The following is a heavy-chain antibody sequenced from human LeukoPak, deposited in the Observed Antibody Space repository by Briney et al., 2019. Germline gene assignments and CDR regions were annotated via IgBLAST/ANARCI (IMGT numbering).Heavy chain of an antibody. V-gene: IGHV1-2*02. CDR3: ARALWDPPNWFDP. CDR2: INPNSGGT. CDR1: GYTFTGYY. Sequence: GASVKVSCKASGYTFTGYYMHWVRQAPGQGLEWMGWINPNSGGTNYAQKFQGRVTMTRGTSISTAYMELSRLRSDDTAVYYCARALWDPPNWFDPWGQGTLVTVSS. J-gene: IGHJ5*02. D-gene: IGHD1-26*01.